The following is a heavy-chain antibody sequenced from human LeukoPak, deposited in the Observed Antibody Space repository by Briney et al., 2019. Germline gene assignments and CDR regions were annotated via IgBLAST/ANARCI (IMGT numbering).Heavy chain of an antibody. D-gene: IGHD3-22*01. CDR3: ARETYYYDSSGYYLPGDY. V-gene: IGHV1-46*01. CDR2: INPSGGST. CDR1: GDTFTTYY. J-gene: IGHJ4*02. Sequence: ASVKVSCKASGDTFTTYYMHWVRQAPGQGLEWMGIINPSGGSTSYAQKFQGRVTMTRDTSTSTVYMELSSLRSEDTAVYYCARETYYYDSSGYYLPGDYWGQGTLVTVSS.